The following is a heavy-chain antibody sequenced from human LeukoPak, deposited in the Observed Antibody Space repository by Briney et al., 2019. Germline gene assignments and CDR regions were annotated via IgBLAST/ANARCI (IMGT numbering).Heavy chain of an antibody. J-gene: IGHJ4*02. CDR1: GFTFSSYA. V-gene: IGHV3-23*01. D-gene: IGHD3-10*01. Sequence: GGSLRLSCAASGFTFSSYAMSWVRQAPGKGLEWVSAMSGSGGSTYYADSVKGRFTTSRDNSKNTLYLQMNSLRAEDTAVYYCAKKEAYYYGSGSDYFDYWGQGTLVTVSS. CDR2: MSGSGGST. CDR3: AKKEAYYYGSGSDYFDY.